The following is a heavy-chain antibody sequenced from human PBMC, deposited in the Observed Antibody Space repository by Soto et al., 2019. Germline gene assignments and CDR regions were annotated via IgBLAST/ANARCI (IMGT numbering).Heavy chain of an antibody. CDR3: VRGDTSGYYY. J-gene: IGHJ4*02. CDR1: GYTFTSYY. Sequence: ASVKVSCKASGYTFTSYYIHWVRQAPGQGLEWMGTINPGGGNTNYAQKFQGRITVTRDTSTTTVYMELSSLRSEDTAVYYCVRGDTSGYYYWGRG. D-gene: IGHD3-22*01. V-gene: IGHV1-46*03. CDR2: INPGGGNT.